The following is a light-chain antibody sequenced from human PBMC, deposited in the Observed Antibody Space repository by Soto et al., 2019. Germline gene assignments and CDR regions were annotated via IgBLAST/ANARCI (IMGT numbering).Light chain of an antibody. J-gene: IGLJ1*01. V-gene: IGLV2-14*01. CDR3: SSYTGSTTLGA. Sequence: QSVLTQPASVSGSPGQSITISCTGTSSDVGGYNYVSWYQQHPGKAPKLMIYDVTNRPSGVSNRFSGSKSGNTASLTISGFQAEDEANYYCSSYTGSTTLGAFGTGTKVTVL. CDR2: DVT. CDR1: SSDVGGYNY.